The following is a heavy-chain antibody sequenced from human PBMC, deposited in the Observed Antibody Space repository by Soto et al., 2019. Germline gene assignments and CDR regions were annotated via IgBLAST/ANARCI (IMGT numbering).Heavy chain of an antibody. CDR3: ATYGDYDNRAVYFDY. CDR1: GFTFSSYA. D-gene: IGHD4-17*01. V-gene: IGHV3-23*01. J-gene: IGHJ4*02. CDR2: ISGSGGST. Sequence: GGSLRLSCAASGFTFSSYAMSWVRQAPGKGLEWVSAISGSGGSTYYADSVKGRFTISRDNSKNTLYLQMNSLRAEDTAVYYCATYGDYDNRAVYFDYWGQGTLVTVSS.